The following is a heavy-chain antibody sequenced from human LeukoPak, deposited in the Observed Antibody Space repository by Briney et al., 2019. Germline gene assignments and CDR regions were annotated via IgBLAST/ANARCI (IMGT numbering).Heavy chain of an antibody. CDR2: INHSGST. CDR1: GGSFSGYY. V-gene: IGHV4-34*01. Sequence: SETLSLTCAVYGGSFSGYYWSWIRQPPGKGLEWIGEINHSGSTNYNPSLKSRVTISVDTSKNQFSLKLSSVTAADTAVYYCARGRFRRDWFDPWGQGTLVTVSS. J-gene: IGHJ5*02. CDR3: ARGRFRRDWFDP. D-gene: IGHD3-10*01.